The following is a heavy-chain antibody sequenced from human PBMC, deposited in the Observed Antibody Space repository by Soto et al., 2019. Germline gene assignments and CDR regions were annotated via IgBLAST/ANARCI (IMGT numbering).Heavy chain of an antibody. V-gene: IGHV4-30-4*01. CDR3: PRDHWKSPYSMDV. CDR2: IYNGGNS. J-gene: IGHJ6*02. Sequence: QVQLQESGPGLVKPSQTLSLTCTVSGDSMNSGDYYWNWIRQSPGKGLEWIGHIYNGGNSYQNPSLKGRASISVDTSQNQFFLRLTSVTLADSAIYYCPRDHWKSPYSMDVSGQGTSVTVSS. D-gene: IGHD2-15*01. CDR1: GDSMNSGDYY.